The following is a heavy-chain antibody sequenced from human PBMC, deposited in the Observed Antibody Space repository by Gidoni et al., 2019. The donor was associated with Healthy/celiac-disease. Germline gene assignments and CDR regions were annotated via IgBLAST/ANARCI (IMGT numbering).Heavy chain of an antibody. CDR1: GGSISSYY. D-gene: IGHD3-10*01. V-gene: IGHV4-59*01. CDR3: ARLAYGSGSYAPIGWFDP. J-gene: IGHJ5*02. Sequence: QVQLQESGPGLVKPSETLSLTCTVPGGSISSYYWSWIRQPPGKGLEWIGYTYYSGSTNYNPSLKSRVTISVDTSKNQFSLKLSSVTAADTAVYYCARLAYGSGSYAPIGWFDPWGQGTLVTVSS. CDR2: TYYSGST.